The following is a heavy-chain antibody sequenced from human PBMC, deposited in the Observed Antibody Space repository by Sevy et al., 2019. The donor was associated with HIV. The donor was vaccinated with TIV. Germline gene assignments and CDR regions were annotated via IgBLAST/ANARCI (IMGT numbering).Heavy chain of an antibody. Sequence: GWSLRLSCVASGFTFAKYSMSWVRQAPGKGLEWVSTFSFGCGRINYADSVKGRFTISRDDSKNTLFLQMNSLRAEDTATYFCAREGCTQPHDYWGQGTLVTVSS. CDR2: FSFGCGRI. V-gene: IGHV3-23*01. D-gene: IGHD2-8*01. CDR3: AREGCTQPHDY. J-gene: IGHJ4*02. CDR1: GFTFAKYS.